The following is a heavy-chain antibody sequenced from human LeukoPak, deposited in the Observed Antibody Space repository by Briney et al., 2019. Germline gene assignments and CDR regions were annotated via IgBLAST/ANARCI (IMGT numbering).Heavy chain of an antibody. D-gene: IGHD1-26*01. CDR1: GYTFTDYY. CDR2: INPNSGGA. Sequence: ASVKVSCKASGYTFTDYYIHWVRQAPGQGLEWMGWINPNSGGANYAQKFQGRITMTRDTSISTAYMELSRLRSDDTAVYYCARVGATYSGDPWGQGTLVIVSS. J-gene: IGHJ5*02. CDR3: ARVGATYSGDP. V-gene: IGHV1-2*02.